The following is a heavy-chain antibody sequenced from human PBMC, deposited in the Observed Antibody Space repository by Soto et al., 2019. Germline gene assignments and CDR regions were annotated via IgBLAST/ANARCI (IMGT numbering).Heavy chain of an antibody. CDR2: INAGNGNT. D-gene: IGHD6-19*01. Sequence: QVQLVQSGAEEKKPGASVKVSCKASGYTFTGYAMHWVRQAPGQRLELMGWINAGNGNTKYSQKFQGRVTITRDTSASTAYMELSSLRSEDTAVYYCARAVAVAADFDYWGQGTLVTVSS. CDR3: ARAVAVAADFDY. CDR1: GYTFTGYA. V-gene: IGHV1-3*05. J-gene: IGHJ4*02.